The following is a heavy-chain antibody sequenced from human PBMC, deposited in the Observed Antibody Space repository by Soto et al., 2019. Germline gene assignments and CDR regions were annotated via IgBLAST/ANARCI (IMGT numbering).Heavy chain of an antibody. CDR3: ARVGRSAYASNNWFDP. Sequence: QVQLQESGPGLVKPSEPLSLTCTVSGGSIISSYWSWIRQPAGKGLEWIGRIYTSGSTNYNPSLKSRVTMSVDTSKNQCSLKLGSVTAADTAVYYCARVGRSAYASNNWFDPWGQGTLVTVSS. J-gene: IGHJ5*02. D-gene: IGHD1-26*01. V-gene: IGHV4-4*07. CDR1: GGSIISSY. CDR2: IYTSGST.